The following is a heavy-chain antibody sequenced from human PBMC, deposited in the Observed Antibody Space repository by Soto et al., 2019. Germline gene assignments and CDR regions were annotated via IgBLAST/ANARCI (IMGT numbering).Heavy chain of an antibody. V-gene: IGHV3-15*07. CDR3: TTDSYITSIIVRFDY. CDR1: GFTFSNAW. J-gene: IGHJ4*01. D-gene: IGHD3-22*01. Sequence: GGSLRLSCAASGFTFSNAWINWVRQAPGKGLEWVGRVKSKTHVGTTDFAAPVKGRFAISRDDSKNVVYLEMNSLKTEDTAIYYCTTDSYITSIIVRFDYWGHGTLVTVSS. CDR2: VKSKTHVGTT.